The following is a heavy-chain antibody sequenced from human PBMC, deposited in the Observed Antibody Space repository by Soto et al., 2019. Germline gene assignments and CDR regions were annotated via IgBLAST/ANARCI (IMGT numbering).Heavy chain of an antibody. Sequence: SVKVSCKASGGTFSSYAISWVRPAPGQGLEWMGGIIPIFGTANYAQKFQGRVTITADESTSTAYMELSSLRSEDTAVYYCARDHDSRCPSYGMEVWGQGTTVTLSS. J-gene: IGHJ6*02. V-gene: IGHV1-69*13. CDR3: ARDHDSRCPSYGMEV. CDR1: GGTFSSYA. D-gene: IGHD1-1*01. CDR2: IIPIFGTA.